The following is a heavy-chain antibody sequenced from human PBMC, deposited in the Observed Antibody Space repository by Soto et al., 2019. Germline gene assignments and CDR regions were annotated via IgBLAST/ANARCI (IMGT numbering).Heavy chain of an antibody. J-gene: IGHJ6*02. CDR1: GYTFTSYF. D-gene: IGHD3-10*01. CDR3: ARVLLWFGEFPNPLNYYYYYGMDV. CDR2: ISAYNGNT. Sequence: ASVKVSCKTSGYTFTSYFITWVRQAPGQGLEWVGWISAYNGNTNYAQKLQGRVTMTTDTSTSTAYMELRSLRSDDTAVYYCARVLLWFGEFPNPLNYYYYYGMDVWGQGTTVTVSS. V-gene: IGHV1-18*01.